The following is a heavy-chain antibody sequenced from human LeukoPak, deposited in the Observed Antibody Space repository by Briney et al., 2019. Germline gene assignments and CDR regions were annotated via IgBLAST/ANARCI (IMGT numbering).Heavy chain of an antibody. J-gene: IGHJ5*02. V-gene: IGHV1-2*02. CDR3: ARALGYCSSTSCYRTYWFDP. D-gene: IGHD2-2*02. CDR2: INPNSGGT. CDR1: GYTFTVYY. Sequence: ASVKVSCKASGYTFTVYYMHWVRQAPGQGLEWMGWINPNSGGTNYAQKFQGRVTMTRDTSISTAYMELSRLRSDDTAVYYCARALGYCSSTSCYRTYWFDPWGQGTLVTVSS.